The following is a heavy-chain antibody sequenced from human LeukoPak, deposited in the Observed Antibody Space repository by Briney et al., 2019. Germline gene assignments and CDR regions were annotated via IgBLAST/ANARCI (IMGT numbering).Heavy chain of an antibody. CDR2: ITPDGTGA. V-gene: IGHV3-74*01. Sequence: GGSLRLSCAASEFIFSNNWMHWVRQTPGKGLEWVSRITPDGTGATYADSVKGRFTIFRDNAQNTVYLQMNSLRVEDTAVYYCVRDLQVWELQYWGQGTLVTVPS. J-gene: IGHJ1*01. D-gene: IGHD1-26*01. CDR1: EFIFSNNW. CDR3: VRDLQVWELQY.